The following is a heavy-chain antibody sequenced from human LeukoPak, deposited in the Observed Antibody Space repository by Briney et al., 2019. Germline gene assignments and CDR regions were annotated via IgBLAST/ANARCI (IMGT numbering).Heavy chain of an antibody. D-gene: IGHD3-10*01. CDR3: ARSDGYGLVGI. J-gene: IGHJ3*02. V-gene: IGHV4-38-2*02. Sequence: PSETLSLTCTVSGYSISSGYYWGWIRQPPGKGLEWIGSIYYSGSTYYNPSLKSRVTISVDMSKNQFSLKLSSVTAADTAVYYCARSDGYGLVGIWGQGTMVTVSS. CDR1: GYSISSGYY. CDR2: IYYSGST.